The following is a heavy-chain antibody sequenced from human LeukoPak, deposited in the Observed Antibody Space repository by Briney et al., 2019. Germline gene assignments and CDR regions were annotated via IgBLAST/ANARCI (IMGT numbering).Heavy chain of an antibody. CDR3: ARAQYCSGGSCYFDY. D-gene: IGHD2-15*01. CDR1: GGSISSGDYY. J-gene: IGHJ4*02. V-gene: IGHV4-30-4*08. CDR2: IYYSGST. Sequence: PSQTLSLTCTVSGGSISSGDYYWSWIRQPPGKGLEWIGYIYYSGSTYYNPSLKSRVTMSVDTSKNQFSLKLSSVTAADTAVYYCARAQYCSGGSCYFDYWGQGTLVTVSS.